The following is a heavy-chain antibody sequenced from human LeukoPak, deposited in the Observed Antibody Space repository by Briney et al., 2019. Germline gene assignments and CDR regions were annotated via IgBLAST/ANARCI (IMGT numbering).Heavy chain of an antibody. CDR2: INPNSGGT. J-gene: IGHJ3*02. Sequence: ASVKVSCKASGYTFTGYYMHWVRQAPGQGLEWMGWINPNSGGTNYAQKFQGRVTMTRDTSISTAYMELSRLRSDDTAVYYCARVRSSRRIGHDASDIWGQGTMVTVSS. CDR1: GYTFTGYY. CDR3: ARVRSSRRIGHDASDI. D-gene: IGHD6-13*01. V-gene: IGHV1-2*02.